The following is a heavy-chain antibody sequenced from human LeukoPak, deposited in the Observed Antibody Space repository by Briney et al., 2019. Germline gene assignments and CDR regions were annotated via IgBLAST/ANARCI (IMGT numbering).Heavy chain of an antibody. CDR1: GGSISSYY. CDR3: ARIPAAGTMIDY. J-gene: IGHJ4*02. Sequence: SETLSLTCTVSGGSISSYYWSWIRQPPGKGLEWIGYIYYSGSTNYKPSLKSRVTISVDTSKNQFSLKLSSVTAADTAVFYCARIPAAGTMIDYWGQGTLVTVSS. V-gene: IGHV4-59*12. CDR2: IYYSGST. D-gene: IGHD6-13*01.